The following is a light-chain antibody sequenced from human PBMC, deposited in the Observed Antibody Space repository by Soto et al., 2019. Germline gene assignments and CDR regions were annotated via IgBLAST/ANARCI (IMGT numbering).Light chain of an antibody. CDR2: NVS. CDR3: AQGTHWPPYT. CDR1: QSLVHSDGKTY. J-gene: IGKJ2*01. Sequence: DVVMTQSPLSLPVTLGQPASISCRSSQSLVHSDGKTYLNWFHQRPGQSPRRLIYNVSKRDSGVPDRFSGSGSGTDFTLKISRVEAEDIGVYYCAQGTHWPPYTFGQGTKLEIK. V-gene: IGKV2-30*02.